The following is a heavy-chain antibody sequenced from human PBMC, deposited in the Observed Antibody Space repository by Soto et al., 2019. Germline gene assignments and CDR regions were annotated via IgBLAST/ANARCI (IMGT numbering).Heavy chain of an antibody. Sequence: FGPTLVNPTETLTLTCTVSGFSLSNTRMGVSWIRQPPGKALEWLAHIFSNDEKSYSTSLKSRLTISKDTSKSQVVLTMTNMDPVDTATYYCARIIRYYYDSSGYPPGFDYWGQGTLVTVSS. D-gene: IGHD3-22*01. V-gene: IGHV2-26*01. CDR3: ARIIRYYYDSSGYPPGFDY. CDR1: GFSLSNTRMG. J-gene: IGHJ4*02. CDR2: IFSNDEK.